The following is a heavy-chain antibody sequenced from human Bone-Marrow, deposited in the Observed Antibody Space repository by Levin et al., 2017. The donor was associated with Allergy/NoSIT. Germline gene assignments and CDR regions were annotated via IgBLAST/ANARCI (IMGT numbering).Heavy chain of an antibody. J-gene: IGHJ4*02. D-gene: IGHD6-19*01. Sequence: GGSLRLSCETSGFNFMNTWMNWVRKAPGKGLEWVGRIKSTNDGGATDYSAPVKGRFTIARDDSKKTLYLQMDGLKPEDTAVYACATSGDYNSGRWYYFCHWGQGTLVNVSS. V-gene: IGHV3-15*01. CDR1: GFNFMNTW. CDR2: IKSTNDGGAT. CDR3: ATSGDYNSGRWYYFCH.